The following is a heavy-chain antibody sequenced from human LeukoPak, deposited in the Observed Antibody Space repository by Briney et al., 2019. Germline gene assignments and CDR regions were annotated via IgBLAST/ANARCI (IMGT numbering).Heavy chain of an antibody. CDR2: IYYSGST. CDR3: ARDSRGCSGGSCRYNWFDP. V-gene: IGHV4-59*01. Sequence: SETLSLTCTVSGGSISSYYWSWIRQPPGKGLEWIGYIYYSGSTSYNPSLKSRVTISVDTSKNQFSLKLSSVTAADTAVYYCARDSRGCSGGSCRYNWFDPWGQGTLVTVSS. J-gene: IGHJ5*02. D-gene: IGHD2-15*01. CDR1: GGSISSYY.